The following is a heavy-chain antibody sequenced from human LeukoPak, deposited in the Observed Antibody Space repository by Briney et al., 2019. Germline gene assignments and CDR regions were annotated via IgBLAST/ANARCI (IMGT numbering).Heavy chain of an antibody. V-gene: IGHV4-59*01. Sequence: SETLSLTCTVSGGSISSYYWSWIRQPPGKGLEWIGYIYYSGGTNYNPSLKSRVTISVDTSKNQFSLKLTSVTAADTALYYCAGERGYRYGVDYWGQGTLVTVSS. CDR1: GGSISSYY. D-gene: IGHD5-18*01. CDR2: IYYSGGT. CDR3: AGERGYRYGVDY. J-gene: IGHJ4*02.